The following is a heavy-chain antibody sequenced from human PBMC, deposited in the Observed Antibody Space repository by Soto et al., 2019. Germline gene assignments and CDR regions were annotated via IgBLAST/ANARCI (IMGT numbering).Heavy chain of an antibody. CDR3: ARAVVAATEDWFDP. CDR2: IYHSGST. CDR1: GGSISSGGYS. D-gene: IGHD2-15*01. J-gene: IGHJ5*02. Sequence: SETLSLTCAVSGGSISSGGYSWSWIRQPPGKGLEWIGYIYHSGSTYYNPSLKSRVTISVDRSKNQFSLKLSSVTAADTAVYYCARAVVAATEDWFDPWGQGTLVTVSS. V-gene: IGHV4-30-2*01.